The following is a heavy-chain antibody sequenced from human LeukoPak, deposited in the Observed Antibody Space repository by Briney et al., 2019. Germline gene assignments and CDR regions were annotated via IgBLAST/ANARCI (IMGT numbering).Heavy chain of an antibody. J-gene: IGHJ5*02. CDR3: ARWLGGTTGSTGSSVNWLDP. D-gene: IGHD1-1*01. V-gene: IGHV4-39*01. CDR2: MYYSGST. CDR1: GGSISSSDYY. Sequence: SETLSLTCTVSGGSISSSDYYWGWIRQTPGKGLEWIGTMYYSGSTHYNPSLKSRVTISVDTSKNQFSLKLSSVTAADTAVYYCARWLGGTTGSTGSSVNWLDPWGQGTLVTVSS.